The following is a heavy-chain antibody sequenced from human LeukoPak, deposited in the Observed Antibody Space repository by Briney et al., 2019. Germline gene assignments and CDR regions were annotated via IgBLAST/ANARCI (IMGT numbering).Heavy chain of an antibody. Sequence: GGSLRLSCAASGFTFSSYSMNWVRQAPGKGLEWVSSISSSSSYIYYADSVRGRFTISRDNAKNTLYLQMNSLRAEDTAVYYCAEGLAVAGTGFDYRGQGTLVTVSS. V-gene: IGHV3-21*04. CDR1: GFTFSSYS. CDR3: AEGLAVAGTGFDY. J-gene: IGHJ4*02. CDR2: ISSSSSYI. D-gene: IGHD6-19*01.